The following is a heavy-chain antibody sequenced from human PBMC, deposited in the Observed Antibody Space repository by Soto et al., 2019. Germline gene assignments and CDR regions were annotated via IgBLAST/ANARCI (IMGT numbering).Heavy chain of an antibody. Sequence: ASVKVSCKASGYTFTSYAMHWVRQAPGQRLEWMGWINAGNGNTKYSQKFQGRVTITRDTSASTAYMELSSLRSEDTAGDYCARSTGIAVADYWGQGTLVTGS. CDR2: INAGNGNT. V-gene: IGHV1-3*01. J-gene: IGHJ4*02. CDR1: GYTFTSYA. D-gene: IGHD6-19*01. CDR3: ARSTGIAVADY.